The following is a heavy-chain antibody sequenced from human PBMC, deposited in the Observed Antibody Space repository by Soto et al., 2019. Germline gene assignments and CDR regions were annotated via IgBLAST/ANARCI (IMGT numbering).Heavy chain of an antibody. D-gene: IGHD3-3*01. CDR3: ASSSVRFWECFPPRLDY. Sequence: PGGSLRLSCAASGFTFSSYGMHWVRQAPGKGLEWVAVIWYDGSNKYYADSVKGRFTISRDNSKNTLYLQMNSLRAEDTAVYYCASSSVRFWECFPPRLDYWGQGPLVTISS. CDR1: GFTFSSYG. CDR2: IWYDGSNK. J-gene: IGHJ4*02. V-gene: IGHV3-33*01.